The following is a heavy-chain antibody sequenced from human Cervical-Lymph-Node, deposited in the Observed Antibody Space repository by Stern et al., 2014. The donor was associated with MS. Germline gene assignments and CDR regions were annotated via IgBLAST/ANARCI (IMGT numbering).Heavy chain of an antibody. D-gene: IGHD3-3*01. CDR3: ARDVTDFWSGSPYYYYGMDV. Sequence: VQLVESGAEVKKPGASVKVSCKASGYTFTSYGISWVRQAPGQGLEWMGWSSAYNGNTNYAQKLQGRVTMTTDTSTSTAYMELRSLRSDDTAVYYCARDVTDFWSGSPYYYYGMDVWGQGTTVTVSS. J-gene: IGHJ6*02. V-gene: IGHV1-18*04. CDR2: SSAYNGNT. CDR1: GYTFTSYG.